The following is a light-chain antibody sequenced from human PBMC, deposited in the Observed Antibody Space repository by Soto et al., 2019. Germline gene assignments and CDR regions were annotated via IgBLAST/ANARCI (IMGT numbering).Light chain of an antibody. V-gene: IGLV2-11*01. J-gene: IGLJ1*01. CDR3: CSFAGEYNYV. Sequence: QSVLTQPRSVSGSPGQSVTLSCTGANSDVGGSYYVSWYQQHAGKAPKLIIYDVTKRPSGVPDRFSGSRSGNTASLTISGLQADDEADYYCCSFAGEYNYVFDAGTKVTVL. CDR1: NSDVGGSYY. CDR2: DVT.